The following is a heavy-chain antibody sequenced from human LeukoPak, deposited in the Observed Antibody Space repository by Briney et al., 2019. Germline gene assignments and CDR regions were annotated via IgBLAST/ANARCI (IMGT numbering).Heavy chain of an antibody. CDR2: IIPIFGTA. CDR1: GGTFSSYA. J-gene: IGHJ4*02. CDR3: ARDTGAYCGGDCYQEYFDY. Sequence: SVKVSCKASGGTFSSYAISWVRQAPGQGLEWMGGIIPIFGTANYAQKFQGRVTITTDESTSTAYMELSSLRSEDTAVYYCARDTGAYCGGDCYQEYFDYWGQGTLVTVSS. V-gene: IGHV1-69*05. D-gene: IGHD2-21*02.